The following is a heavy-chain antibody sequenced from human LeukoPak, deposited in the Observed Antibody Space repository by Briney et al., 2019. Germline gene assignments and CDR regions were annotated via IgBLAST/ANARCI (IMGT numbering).Heavy chain of an antibody. D-gene: IGHD1-26*01. V-gene: IGHV4-4*07. CDR3: ARQGYTASYYFLDF. J-gene: IGHJ4*02. CDR2: IYATGST. CDR1: GDFFRSYW. Sequence: SETLSLTCDVSGDFFRSYWWGWVRQPAGKGLEWIGRIYATGSTQFNPSLKRRLTMSMDTSTNQLSLKLTSVTAADTAVYFCARQGYTASYYFLDFWSQGTLVTVSS.